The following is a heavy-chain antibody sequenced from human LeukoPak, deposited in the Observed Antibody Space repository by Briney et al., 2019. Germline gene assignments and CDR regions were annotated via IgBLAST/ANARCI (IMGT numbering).Heavy chain of an antibody. V-gene: IGHV4-59*01. D-gene: IGHD6-19*01. CDR1: GDSISSYY. CDR3: ARGGSSGWYLDWFDP. J-gene: IGHJ5*02. Sequence: SETLSLTCTVSGDSISSYYWSWIRQPPGKGLEWIGYIYYSGSTNYNPSLKSRVTISVDTSKNQFSLKLSSVTAADTAVYYCARGGSSGWYLDWFDPWGQGTLVTVSS. CDR2: IYYSGST.